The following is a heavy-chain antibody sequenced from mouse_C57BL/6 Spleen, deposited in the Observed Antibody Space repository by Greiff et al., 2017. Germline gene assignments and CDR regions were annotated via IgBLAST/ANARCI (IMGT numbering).Heavy chain of an antibody. Sequence: EVKLMESGPSLVRPSQTLSLTCTVTGFSINSDCYWIWIRQFPGNKLEYIGYTFFSGITYYNPSLESRTYITRDTSKNQFSLKLSSVTTEDTATYYCARETISDGYFDVWGTGTTVTVSS. J-gene: IGHJ1*03. V-gene: IGHV3-3*01. CDR3: ARETISDGYFDV. CDR2: TFFSGIT. CDR1: GFSINSDCY.